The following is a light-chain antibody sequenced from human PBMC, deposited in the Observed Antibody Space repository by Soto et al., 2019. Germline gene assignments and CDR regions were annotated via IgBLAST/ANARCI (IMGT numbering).Light chain of an antibody. Sequence: EIVLTHSPGTLSLSPGERATLSCRASQSVSSSYLAWYQQKPGQAPRLLIYGASSRATGIPDRFSGSGSGTDFTLTISRLEPEDFAVYYCQQYGSSPPTFGPGTKVEIK. CDR3: QQYGSSPPT. CDR1: QSVSSSY. CDR2: GAS. V-gene: IGKV3-20*01. J-gene: IGKJ3*01.